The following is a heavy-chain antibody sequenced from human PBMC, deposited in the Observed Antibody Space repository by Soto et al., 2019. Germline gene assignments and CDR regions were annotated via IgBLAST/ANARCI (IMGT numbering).Heavy chain of an antibody. CDR1: GGSISSYY. CDR3: ARSSLSLDV. J-gene: IGHJ6*04. V-gene: IGHV4-59*08. Sequence: SETLSLTCTVSGGSISSYYWSWIRQPPGKGLEWIGYIYYSGSTNYNPSLKSRVTISVDTSKNQFSLKLSSVTAADTAVYYCARSSLSLDVWGKLITVTVSS. CDR2: IYYSGST.